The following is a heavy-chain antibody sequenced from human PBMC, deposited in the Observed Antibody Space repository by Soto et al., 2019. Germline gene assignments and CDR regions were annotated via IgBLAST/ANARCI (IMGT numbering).Heavy chain of an antibody. Sequence: QVQLQESGPGLVKPSGTLSLTCAVSGGSFTSNNWWTWVRQHPGQGLEWIGEIYRTGSTNYNPSLKSRFTISLDKSENQFSLKVTSLTAADTAVYYCASRDPGTSVDYWGQGTLVTVSS. V-gene: IGHV4-4*02. CDR3: ASRDPGTSVDY. CDR2: IYRTGST. CDR1: GGSFTSNNW. J-gene: IGHJ4*02. D-gene: IGHD1-7*01.